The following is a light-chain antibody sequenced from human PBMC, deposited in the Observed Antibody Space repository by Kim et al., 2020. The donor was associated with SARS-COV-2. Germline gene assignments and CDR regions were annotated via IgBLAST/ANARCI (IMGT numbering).Light chain of an antibody. CDR3: AAWDDSLSGWV. CDR2: RNN. J-gene: IGLJ3*02. V-gene: IGLV1-47*01. CDR1: SSNFGSNY. Sequence: QPVLTQPPSASGTPGQRVTISCSGSSSNFGSNYVYWYQQLPGTAPKLLIYRNNQRPSGVPDRFSGSKSGTSASLAISGLRSEDEADYYCAAWDDSLSGWVFGGGTQLTVL.